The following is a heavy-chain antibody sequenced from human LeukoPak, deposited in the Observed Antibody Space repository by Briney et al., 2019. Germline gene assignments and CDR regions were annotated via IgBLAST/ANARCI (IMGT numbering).Heavy chain of an antibody. CDR2: TSSDGSRK. V-gene: IGHV3-30*18. Sequence: GGSLRLSCAASGXPFSSYGMHWVRQAPGKGLEWVAVTSSDGSRKHYADSVKGRFTISRDNSKNTLYLQMSSLRAEDTAVYYCAKKLSGSYEEGMQQWGQGTLVTVSS. D-gene: IGHD1-26*01. CDR3: AKKLSGSYEEGMQQ. J-gene: IGHJ1*01. CDR1: GXPFSSYG.